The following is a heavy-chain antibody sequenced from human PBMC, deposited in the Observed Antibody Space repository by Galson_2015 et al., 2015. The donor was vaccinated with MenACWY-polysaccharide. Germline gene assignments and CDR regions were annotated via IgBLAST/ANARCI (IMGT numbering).Heavy chain of an antibody. D-gene: IGHD6-13*01. Sequence: SVKVSCKASGYTFTSYDINWVRQATGQGLEWMGWMNPNSGNTGYAQKFQGRVTMTRNTSISTAYMELSSLRSEDTAVYYCAWTSIAAAGAASFDYWGQGTLVTVSS. CDR2: MNPNSGNT. V-gene: IGHV1-8*01. J-gene: IGHJ4*02. CDR3: AWTSIAAAGAASFDY. CDR1: GYTFTSYD.